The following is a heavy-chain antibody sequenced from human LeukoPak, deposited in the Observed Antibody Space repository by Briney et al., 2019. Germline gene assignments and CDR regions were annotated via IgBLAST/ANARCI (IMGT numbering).Heavy chain of an antibody. D-gene: IGHD3-22*01. J-gene: IGHJ5*02. CDR2: IYYSGST. CDR3: AREMDYYDSGGYYLQWFDP. V-gene: IGHV4-31*03. Sequence: SETLSLTCTVSGGSITSGGYYWSWIRQHAGKGLEWIGYIYYSGSTSYNPYLKSRVTISLDTSMNQFSLKLSSVTAADTAVYYCAREMDYYDSGGYYLQWFDPWGQGTLVTVSS. CDR1: GGSITSGGYY.